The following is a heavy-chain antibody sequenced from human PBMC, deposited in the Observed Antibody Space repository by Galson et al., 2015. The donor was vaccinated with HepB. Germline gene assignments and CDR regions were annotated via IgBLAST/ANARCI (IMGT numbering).Heavy chain of an antibody. CDR1: GGSFSGYY. V-gene: IGHV4-34*01. CDR2: INHSGST. J-gene: IGHJ3*02. Sequence: SETLSLTCAVYGGSFSGYYWSWIRQPPGKGLEWIGEINHSGSTNYNPSLKSRVTISGDTSKKQFSLKLSSVTAADTAVYYCARVTWELLGHAFDIWGQGTMVTVSS. D-gene: IGHD1-26*01. CDR3: ARVTWELLGHAFDI.